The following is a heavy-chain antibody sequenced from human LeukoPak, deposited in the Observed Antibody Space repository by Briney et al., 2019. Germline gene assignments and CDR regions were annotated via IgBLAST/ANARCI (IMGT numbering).Heavy chain of an antibody. CDR2: INNEGSGT. V-gene: IGHV3-74*01. CDR3: VRGGESTWS. D-gene: IGHD2-15*01. Sequence: GGSLRLSCAASGFTFSSYWMHWVRQAPGKGPVWVSRINNEGSGTTYADSVKGRFTISRDDAKNTLYLQMNSLRAEDTAVYYCVRGGESTWSWGQGTLVTVSS. J-gene: IGHJ5*02. CDR1: GFTFSSYW.